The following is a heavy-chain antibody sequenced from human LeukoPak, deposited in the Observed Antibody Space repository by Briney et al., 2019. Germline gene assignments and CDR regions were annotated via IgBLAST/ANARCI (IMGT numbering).Heavy chain of an antibody. Sequence: GGSLRLSCAASGFTFTKAWMTWVRQAPGKGLEWVANIKQDGSEKYYVDSVKGRFTISRDNAKNSLYLQVNSLRAEDTAVYYCAKITYYDFWSGSPLDYWGQGTLVTVSS. J-gene: IGHJ4*02. D-gene: IGHD3-3*01. CDR1: GFTFTKAW. CDR2: IKQDGSEK. V-gene: IGHV3-7*05. CDR3: AKITYYDFWSGSPLDY.